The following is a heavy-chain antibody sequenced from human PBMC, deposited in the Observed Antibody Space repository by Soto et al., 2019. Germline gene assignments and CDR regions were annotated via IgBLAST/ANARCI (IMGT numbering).Heavy chain of an antibody. J-gene: IGHJ4*02. D-gene: IGHD3-16*01. Sequence: SETLSLTCTVSDYSISGVYYWGWVRHSPGEGLGWIVSMYHSGTTYYNPSLKSRVTISIDTSKNQISLKLTSVTSADTAVDFRARVAFGPIDYWGQGTLVTVSS. CDR2: MYHSGTT. V-gene: IGHV4-38-2*02. CDR3: ARVAFGPIDY. CDR1: DYSISGVYY.